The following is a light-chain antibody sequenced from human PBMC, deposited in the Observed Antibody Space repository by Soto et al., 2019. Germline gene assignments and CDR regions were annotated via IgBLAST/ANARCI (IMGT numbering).Light chain of an antibody. CDR3: QQYNNFWT. CDR2: DAS. V-gene: IGKV1-5*01. J-gene: IGKJ1*01. Sequence: DIQMTQSPSALSASVGDRVIITCRASQSISSWLAWYQQQPGKAPRLLIYDASYLERGVPSRFSGSGSGTEFTLTISDLQPDDLGTYYCQQYNNFWTFGPGTKVEI. CDR1: QSISSW.